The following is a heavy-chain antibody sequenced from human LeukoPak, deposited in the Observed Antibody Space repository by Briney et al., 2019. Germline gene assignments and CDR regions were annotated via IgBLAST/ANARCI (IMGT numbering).Heavy chain of an antibody. CDR2: IYYSGST. CDR3: ARREESSGDNDAFDI. V-gene: IGHV4-39*01. CDR1: GGSISSSSYY. Sequence: SETLSLTCTVSGGSISSSSYYWGWIRQPPGKGLEWIGNIYYSGSTYYNPSLKSRVTISVDTSKNQFSLKLSSVTAADTAVYYCARREESSGDNDAFDIWGQGTMVTVSS. J-gene: IGHJ3*02. D-gene: IGHD2-15*01.